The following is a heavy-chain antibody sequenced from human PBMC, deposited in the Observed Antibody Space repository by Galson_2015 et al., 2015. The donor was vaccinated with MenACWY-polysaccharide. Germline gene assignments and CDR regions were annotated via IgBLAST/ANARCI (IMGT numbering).Heavy chain of an antibody. CDR1: GFSFSSYA. CDR2: VSGSGDST. V-gene: IGHV3-23*01. Sequence: SLRLSCAASGFSFSSYAMSWVRQAPGKGLEWVSAVSGSGDSTYYADSVKGRFTVSRDNSKNTLYLQMNSLRAEDTAVYYCAKDDTGRATPYYLDYWGQGTLVTVSS. D-gene: IGHD3-10*01. J-gene: IGHJ4*02. CDR3: AKDDTGRATPYYLDY.